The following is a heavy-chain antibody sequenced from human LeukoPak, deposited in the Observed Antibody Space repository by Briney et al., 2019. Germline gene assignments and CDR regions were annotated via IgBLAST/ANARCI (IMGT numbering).Heavy chain of an antibody. Sequence: QAGGSLRLSCAASGFTFSSYDMHWVRQATGKGLEWVSAIGTAGDTYYPGSVKGRFTISRENAKNSLYLQMNSLRAGDTAVYYCARERPGTAMVFYYGMDVWGQGTTVTVSS. D-gene: IGHD5-18*01. V-gene: IGHV3-13*01. CDR1: GFTFSSYD. CDR3: ARERPGTAMVFYYGMDV. CDR2: IGTAGDT. J-gene: IGHJ6*02.